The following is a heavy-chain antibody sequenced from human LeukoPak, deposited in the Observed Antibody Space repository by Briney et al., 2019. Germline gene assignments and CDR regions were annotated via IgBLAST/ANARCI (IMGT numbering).Heavy chain of an antibody. D-gene: IGHD3-3*01. CDR2: VSTYNART. J-gene: IGHJ6*02. CDR1: GYTFSNYG. V-gene: IGHV1-18*04. Sequence: ASVRVSCKASGYTFSNYGISWVRQAPGQGLEWVGWVSTYNARTNYAQKFQGRVTMTTDTSTTTAYMELRGLRSDDTAVYFCARDWSGYYYYYYGMDVWGQGTTVTVSS. CDR3: ARDWSGYYYYYYGMDV.